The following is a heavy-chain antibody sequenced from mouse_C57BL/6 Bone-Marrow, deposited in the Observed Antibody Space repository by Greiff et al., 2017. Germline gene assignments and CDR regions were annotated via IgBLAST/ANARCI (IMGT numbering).Heavy chain of an antibody. V-gene: IGHV1-82*01. CDR2: IYPGDGDT. CDR1: GYAFSSSW. Sequence: QVQLKQSGPELVKPGASVKISCKASGYAFSSSWMNWVKQRPGKGLEWIGRIYPGDGDTNYNGKFKGKATLTADKSSSTAYMQLSSLTSEDSAVYFCASRTIYYYGSSSYYFDYWGQGTTLTVSS. D-gene: IGHD1-1*01. CDR3: ASRTIYYYGSSSYYFDY. J-gene: IGHJ2*01.